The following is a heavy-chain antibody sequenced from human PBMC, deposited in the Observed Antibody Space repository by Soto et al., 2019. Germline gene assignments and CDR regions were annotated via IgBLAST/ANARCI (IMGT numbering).Heavy chain of an antibody. Sequence: QVQLVESGGGVVQPGRSLRLSCAASGFTFSSYAMHWVRQAPGKGLEWVAVISYDGSNKYYADSVKGRFTISSDNSKNTLYLQMNSLRAEHTAVYYCERVPSSSGRAHFDYWRQGTLVTVSS. V-gene: IGHV3-30-3*01. CDR1: GFTFSSYA. J-gene: IGHJ4*02. CDR3: ERVPSSSGRAHFDY. D-gene: IGHD2-15*01. CDR2: ISYDGSNK.